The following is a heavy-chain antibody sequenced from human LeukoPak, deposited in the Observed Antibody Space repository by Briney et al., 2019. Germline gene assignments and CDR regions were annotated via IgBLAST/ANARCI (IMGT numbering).Heavy chain of an antibody. V-gene: IGHV3-23*01. D-gene: IGHD3-22*01. CDR1: GFTFSSYA. CDR2: ISGSGGST. Sequence: GGSLRLSCAASGFTFSSYAMSWVRQAPGKGLEWVSAISGSGGSTYYADSVKGRFTISRDNTKNTLYLQMNSLRAEDTAVYYCAKAPSMIVVVNFDYWGQGTLVTVSS. J-gene: IGHJ4*02. CDR3: AKAPSMIVVVNFDY.